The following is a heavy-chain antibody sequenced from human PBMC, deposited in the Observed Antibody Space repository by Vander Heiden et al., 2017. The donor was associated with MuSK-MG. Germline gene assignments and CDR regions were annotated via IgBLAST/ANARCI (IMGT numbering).Heavy chain of an antibody. J-gene: IGHJ4*02. V-gene: IGHV3-74*01. CDR2: SNSDGAT. Sequence: EVQLLESGGGVVQPGGSLRLSCAASGFTFSRHWMHWVRQAPGKGLVVVARSNSDGATSHAGSVEGRFTISRDNAKNTLYLQMNSLRVEDTAIYYCTNGGHWNDCDEWGQGTRVNVSS. D-gene: IGHD1-1*01. CDR3: TNGGHWNDCDE. CDR1: GFTFSRHW.